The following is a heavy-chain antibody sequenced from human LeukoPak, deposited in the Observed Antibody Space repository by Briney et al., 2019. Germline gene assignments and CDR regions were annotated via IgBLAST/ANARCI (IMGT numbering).Heavy chain of an antibody. Sequence: GASVKVSCKASGFTFTSSAMQWVRQARGQRLEWIGWIVVGSGNTSYAQKFQERVTITRDMSTSTAYMELSSLRSEDTAVYYCAARRSSWYSSSYGMDVWGQGTTVTVSS. CDR1: GFTFTSSA. J-gene: IGHJ6*02. V-gene: IGHV1-58*02. D-gene: IGHD6-13*01. CDR2: IVVGSGNT. CDR3: AARRSSWYSSSYGMDV.